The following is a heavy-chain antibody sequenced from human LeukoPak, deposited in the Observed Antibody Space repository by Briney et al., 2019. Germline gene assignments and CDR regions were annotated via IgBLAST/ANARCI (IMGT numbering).Heavy chain of an antibody. Sequence: SQTLSLTCAVSGGSISSGGYSWSWIRQPPGKGLEWIGYIYHSGSTYYNPSLKSRVTISVDRSKNQFSLKLSSVTAADTAIYYCARETYDVLTGYPTFTLYYYMDVWGKGSTVTVSS. CDR2: IYHSGST. J-gene: IGHJ6*03. CDR1: GGSISSGGYS. V-gene: IGHV4-30-2*01. CDR3: ARETYDVLTGYPTFTLYYYMDV. D-gene: IGHD3-9*01.